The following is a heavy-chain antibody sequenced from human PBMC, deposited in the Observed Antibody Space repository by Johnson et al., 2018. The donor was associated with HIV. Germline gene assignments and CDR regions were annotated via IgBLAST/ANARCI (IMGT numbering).Heavy chain of an antibody. V-gene: IGHV3-NL1*01. CDR2: IYSGGST. D-gene: IGHD3-10*01. Sequence: QVQLVESGGGVVQPGRSLRLSCAASGFTFSSYGMHWVRQAPGTGLEWVSVIYSGGSTYYADFVKGRFPISRDNSKNTLYLQMNRLRAEDTAVYYCARGVDGAFDIWGQGTMVTVSS. J-gene: IGHJ3*02. CDR1: GFTFSSYG. CDR3: ARGVDGAFDI.